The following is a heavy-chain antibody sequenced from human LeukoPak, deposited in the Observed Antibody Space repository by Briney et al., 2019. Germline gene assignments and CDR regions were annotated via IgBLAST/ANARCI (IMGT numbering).Heavy chain of an antibody. CDR3: ARVDTIASKDAFDI. V-gene: IGHV3-7*03. CDR1: GFIFSRYW. D-gene: IGHD5-18*01. J-gene: IGHJ3*02. Sequence: GGSLRLSCAASGFIFSRYWMSWVRQAPGKGLEWVASINRDGSEKKYVDSVKGRFTISRDNPKNSLYLQMNSLRAEDTAVYYCARVDTIASKDAFDIWGQGTMVTVSS. CDR2: INRDGSEK.